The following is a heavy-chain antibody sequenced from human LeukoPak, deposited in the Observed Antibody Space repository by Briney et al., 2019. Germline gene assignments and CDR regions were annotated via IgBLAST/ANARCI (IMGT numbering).Heavy chain of an antibody. CDR2: IWYDGSNK. J-gene: IGHJ2*01. D-gene: IGHD1-26*01. CDR3: ARGSGSYPHWYFDL. CDR1: GFTLSSYG. V-gene: IGHV3-33*08. Sequence: GGSLRLSCAASGFTLSSYGMHWVRQAPGKGLEWVAVIWYDGSNKYYSDSVKGRFTISRDNSKNTLYLQMNSLRAEDTAVYYCARGSGSYPHWYFDLWGRGTLVTVSS.